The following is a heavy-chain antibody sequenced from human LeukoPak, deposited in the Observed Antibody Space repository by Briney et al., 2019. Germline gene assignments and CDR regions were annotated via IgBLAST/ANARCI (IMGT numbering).Heavy chain of an antibody. CDR2: INPSGGST. J-gene: IGHJ6*02. V-gene: IGHV1-46*01. D-gene: IGHD3-3*01. CDR3: AVRTTPPDVLRGYRDYYGMDV. Sequence: GASVKVSCKAFGYTFTSYYMHWVRQAPGQGLEWMGIINPSGGSTSYAQKFQGRVTMTRDTATRIVYMELSSLRSEDTAVYYCAVRTTPPDVLRGYRDYYGMDVWGQGTTLIVSS. CDR1: GYTFTSYY.